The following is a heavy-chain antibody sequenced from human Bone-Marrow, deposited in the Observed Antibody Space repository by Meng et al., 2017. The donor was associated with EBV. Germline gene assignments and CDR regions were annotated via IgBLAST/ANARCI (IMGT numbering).Heavy chain of an antibody. J-gene: IGHJ4*02. D-gene: IGHD3-10*01. CDR2: FLPILGAP. CDR1: GGAFRRSA. Sequence: QVQVWQSWPEVKKPGSSGKVSCKASGGAFRRSAISWVRQAPGQGLEWMGGFLPILGAPNYAETFQDRVTITADESTSTAYMELSSLRPDDTAVYYCARESGRGYTPDYWGQGTLVTVSS. CDR3: ARESGRGYTPDY. V-gene: IGHV1-69*01.